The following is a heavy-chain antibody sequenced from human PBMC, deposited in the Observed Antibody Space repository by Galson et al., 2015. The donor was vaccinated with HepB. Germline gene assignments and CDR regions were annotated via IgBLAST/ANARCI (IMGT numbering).Heavy chain of an antibody. CDR2: INPNSGGT. J-gene: IGHJ6*02. D-gene: IGHD2-2*01. CDR1: GYTFTDYY. CDR3: ARVAAFCSSVECYTEAMDV. V-gene: IGHV1-2*02. Sequence: SVKVSCKASGYTFTDYYMHWVRQAPGQGLEWMGWINPNSGGTNYAQEFQGRVTMTRDTSISASYMEVSRLRSDDTAVYYCARVAAFCSSVECYTEAMDVWGQGTTVTVSS.